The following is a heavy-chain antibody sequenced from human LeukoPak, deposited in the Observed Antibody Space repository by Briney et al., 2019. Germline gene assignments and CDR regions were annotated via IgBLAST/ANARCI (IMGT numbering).Heavy chain of an antibody. V-gene: IGHV3-66*01. CDR3: ARSYSNHLFGMDG. D-gene: IGHD4-11*01. CDR1: GFSVSSHY. CDR2: MYSGGST. Sequence: GGSLRLPCAASGFSVSSHYMTWVRQAPGKGLEWVSVMYSGGSTYYADSVKGRVAISRDNSQNTVFLQMNSVRVEDTAVYYCARSYSNHLFGMDGWGQGTAVTVCS. J-gene: IGHJ6*02.